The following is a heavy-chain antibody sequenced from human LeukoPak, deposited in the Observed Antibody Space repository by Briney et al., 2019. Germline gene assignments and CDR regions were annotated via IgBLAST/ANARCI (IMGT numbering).Heavy chain of an antibody. Sequence: PGGSLRLSCAASGFTFSSYEMNWVRQAPGKGLEWVSYISSSGSTIYYADSVKGRFTISRDNAKNSLYLQMNSLRAEDTAVYYCARDSLWSVVPAAIFLDYWGQGTLVTVSS. CDR1: GFTFSSYE. CDR3: ARDSLWSVVPAAIFLDY. D-gene: IGHD2-2*01. V-gene: IGHV3-48*03. CDR2: ISSSGSTI. J-gene: IGHJ4*02.